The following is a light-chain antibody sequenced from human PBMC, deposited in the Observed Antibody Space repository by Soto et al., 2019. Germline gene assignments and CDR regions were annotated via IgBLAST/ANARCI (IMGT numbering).Light chain of an antibody. J-gene: IGLJ1*01. CDR2: GNS. CDR1: SSNIGAGYE. V-gene: IGLV1-40*01. Sequence: QAVVTQPPSVSGAPGQRVTISCTGSSSNIGAGYEVHWYQQLPGTAPKLLIFGNSNRPSGVPDRISGSKSGTSASLAISGLQAEDEADYYCQSYDSSLSGPYVFGPGTKLTVL. CDR3: QSYDSSLSGPYV.